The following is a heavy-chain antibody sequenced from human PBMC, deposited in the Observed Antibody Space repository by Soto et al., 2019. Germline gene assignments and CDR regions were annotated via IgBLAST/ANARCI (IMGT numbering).Heavy chain of an antibody. CDR3: ATCQLGEYYYAMDV. CDR2: IYHSGRT. V-gene: IGHV4-4*02. D-gene: IGHD7-27*01. J-gene: IGHJ6*02. CDR1: GGSIISNNW. Sequence: QVQLQESGPGLVKPSGTLSLTCGVSGGSIISNNWWTWVRQSPGKGLEWIGEIYHSGRTTYNPSLKGRVSISIDTSKNQFSLKVNSVTAADTAVYYCATCQLGEYYYAMDVWGQGTTVTVSS.